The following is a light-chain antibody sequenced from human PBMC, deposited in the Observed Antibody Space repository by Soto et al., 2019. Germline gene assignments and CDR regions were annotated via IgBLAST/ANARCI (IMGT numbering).Light chain of an antibody. CDR1: QTISSW. V-gene: IGKV1-5*03. CDR3: QQFHLYST. Sequence: DILMTQSPASLSASVGDRVTITCRASQTISSWLAWYQQKPGKVPKLLIYKASNLESGVPSRFSGSGSGTEFTLTISSLQPDDFATYYCQQFHLYSTFGQGTKVDI. CDR2: KAS. J-gene: IGKJ1*01.